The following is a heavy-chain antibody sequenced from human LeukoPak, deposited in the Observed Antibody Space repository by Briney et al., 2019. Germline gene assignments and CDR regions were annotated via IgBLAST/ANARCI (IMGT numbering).Heavy chain of an antibody. Sequence: ASVKVSCKASGYTFTSYGISWVRQAPGQGLEWMGWISAYNGNTNYAQKLRGRVTMTTDTSTSTAYMELRSLRSDDTAVYYCARYYSSSWYVWFDPWGQGTLVTVSS. J-gene: IGHJ5*02. V-gene: IGHV1-18*01. CDR3: ARYYSSSWYVWFDP. CDR1: GYTFTSYG. D-gene: IGHD6-13*01. CDR2: ISAYNGNT.